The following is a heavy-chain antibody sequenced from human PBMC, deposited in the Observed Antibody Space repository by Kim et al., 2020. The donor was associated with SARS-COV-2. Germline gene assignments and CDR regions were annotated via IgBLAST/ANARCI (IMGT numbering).Heavy chain of an antibody. CDR1: GFTFSSYA. V-gene: IGHV3-23*01. D-gene: IGHD6-19*01. CDR3: AKGGSSGWYEWVYYYYGMDV. CDR2: ISGSGGST. J-gene: IGHJ6*02. Sequence: GGSLRLSCAASGFTFSSYAMSWVRQAPGKGLEWVSAISGSGGSTYYADSVKGRFTISRDNSKNTLYLQMNSLRAEDTAVYYCAKGGSSGWYEWVYYYYGMDVWGQGTTVTVSS.